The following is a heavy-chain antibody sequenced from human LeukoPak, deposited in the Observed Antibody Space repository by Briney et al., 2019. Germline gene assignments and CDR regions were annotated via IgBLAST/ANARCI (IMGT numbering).Heavy chain of an antibody. CDR1: GGSISSYY. V-gene: IGHV4-59*01. Sequence: KPSETLSLTCTVSGGSISSYYWSWLRQPPGKGLEWVGYIYYSGSTNYNPSLKSRVTISVDTSKNQFSLKLSSVTAADTAVYYCARIRGYSYGHDAFDIWGQGTMVTVSS. D-gene: IGHD5-18*01. CDR2: IYYSGST. CDR3: ARIRGYSYGHDAFDI. J-gene: IGHJ3*02.